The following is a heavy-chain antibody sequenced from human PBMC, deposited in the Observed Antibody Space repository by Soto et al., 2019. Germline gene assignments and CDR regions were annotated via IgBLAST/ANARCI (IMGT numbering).Heavy chain of an antibody. J-gene: IGHJ5*02. CDR3: ARRERYYGSPGWFDP. CDR1: GGSISSFPSY. D-gene: IGHD3-10*01. Sequence: SETLSLTCSVSGGSISSFPSYWGWVRQPPGKGLEWIGTVYYNENTYYNPSLKSRVTITVDTAKNQFSLNLRSVTAADTAMYFCARRERYYGSPGWFDPWGPGTLVTVSS. V-gene: IGHV4-39*01. CDR2: VYYNENT.